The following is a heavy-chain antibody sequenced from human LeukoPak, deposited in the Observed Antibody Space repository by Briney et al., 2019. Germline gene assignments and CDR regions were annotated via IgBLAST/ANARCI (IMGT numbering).Heavy chain of an antibody. V-gene: IGHV3-30*02. CDR3: ARSHCSSTSCYDWYYYYYMDV. Sequence: PGGSLRLSCAASGFTFNSYGMHWVRQAPGKGLEWVAFIQYAGSDKYYADSVKGRFTISRDNAKNSLYLQMNSLRAEDTAVYYCARSHCSSTSCYDWYYYYYMDVWGKGTTVTVSS. D-gene: IGHD2-2*01. CDR1: GFTFNSYG. CDR2: IQYAGSDK. J-gene: IGHJ6*03.